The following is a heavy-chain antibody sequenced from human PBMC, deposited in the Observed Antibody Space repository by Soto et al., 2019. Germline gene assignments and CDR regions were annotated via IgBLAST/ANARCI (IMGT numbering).Heavy chain of an antibody. D-gene: IGHD3-3*01. Sequence: ASVKVSCKASGYTFTSYGISWVRQAPGQGLEWMGWISAYNGNTNYAQKLQGRVTMTTDTSTSTAYMELRSLRSDDTAVYYCARLFARRDYYYYMDVWGKGTTVTVSS. J-gene: IGHJ6*03. V-gene: IGHV1-18*01. CDR1: GYTFTSYG. CDR3: ARLFARRDYYYYMDV. CDR2: ISAYNGNT.